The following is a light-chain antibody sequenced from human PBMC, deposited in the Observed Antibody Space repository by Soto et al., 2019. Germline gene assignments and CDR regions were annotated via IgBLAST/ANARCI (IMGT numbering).Light chain of an antibody. CDR3: SSYTSSSTRV. J-gene: IGLJ1*01. CDR1: SSDVGGYNY. Sequence: QSVLTQPASVSGSPGHSIAISCTGTSSDVGGYNYVSWYQHHPGEAPELMIYDVTNRPSGVSNRFSGSKSGNTASLTISGLQTEDEADYYCSSYTSSSTRVFGTGTKVTVL. V-gene: IGLV2-14*03. CDR2: DVT.